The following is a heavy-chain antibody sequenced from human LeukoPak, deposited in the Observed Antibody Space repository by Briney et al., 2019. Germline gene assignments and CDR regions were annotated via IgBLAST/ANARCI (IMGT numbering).Heavy chain of an antibody. Sequence: GGSLRLSCAASGFTYSHYGMHWVRQAPGKGLEWVAVIWSDGTEKYYGDPVKGRFTISRDNSRNTLYLQMNSLRGEDTAVYYCAKDAQRGFDYSNSLEYWGQGTLVTVSS. D-gene: IGHD4-11*01. CDR1: GFTYSHYG. CDR3: AKDAQRGFDYSNSLEY. J-gene: IGHJ4*02. V-gene: IGHV3-33*04. CDR2: IWSDGTEK.